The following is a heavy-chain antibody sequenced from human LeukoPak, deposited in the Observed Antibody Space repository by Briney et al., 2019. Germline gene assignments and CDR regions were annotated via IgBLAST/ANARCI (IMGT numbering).Heavy chain of an antibody. CDR1: GFTFSSYS. V-gene: IGHV3-48*04. J-gene: IGHJ3*02. D-gene: IGHD3-9*01. Sequence: PGGSLRLSCAASGFTFSSYSMNWVRQAPGKGLEWVSYISSSGSTIYYADSVKGRFTISRDNAKNSLYLQMNSLRAEDTAVYYCARDGLDYDILTGYANAFDIWGQGTMVTVSS. CDR2: ISSSGSTI. CDR3: ARDGLDYDILTGYANAFDI.